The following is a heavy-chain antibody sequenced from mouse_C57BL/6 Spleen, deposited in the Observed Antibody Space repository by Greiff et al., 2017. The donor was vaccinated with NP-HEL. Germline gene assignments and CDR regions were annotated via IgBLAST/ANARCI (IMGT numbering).Heavy chain of an antibody. V-gene: IGHV1-52*01. CDR2: IDPSDSET. Sequence: QVHVKQPGAELVRPGSSVKLSCKASGYTFTSYWMHWVKQRPIQGLEWIGNIDPSDSETHYNQKFKDKATLTVDKSSSTAYMQLSSLTSEDSAVYYCARGSSGYVGYWGQGTTLTVSS. CDR1: GYTFTSYW. D-gene: IGHD3-2*02. CDR3: ARGSSGYVGY. J-gene: IGHJ2*01.